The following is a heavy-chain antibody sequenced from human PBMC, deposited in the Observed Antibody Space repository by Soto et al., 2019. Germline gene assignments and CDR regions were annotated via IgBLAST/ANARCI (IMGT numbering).Heavy chain of an antibody. Sequence: AVKVSCKASGGTFRNYVISWVRQAPGQGLEWMGGVIPIFGTSHYAQKFQGRVTIIADESTNTAYMDVSSLRSEDTAVYYCARSSMGVPGARGYYLDLWGQGTPVTVSS. J-gene: IGHJ4*02. V-gene: IGHV1-69*13. CDR3: ARSSMGVPGARGYYLDL. CDR1: GGTFRNYV. CDR2: VIPIFGTS. D-gene: IGHD6-19*01.